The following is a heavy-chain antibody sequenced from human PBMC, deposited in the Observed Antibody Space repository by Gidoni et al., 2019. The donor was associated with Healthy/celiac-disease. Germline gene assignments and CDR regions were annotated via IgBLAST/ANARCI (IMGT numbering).Heavy chain of an antibody. J-gene: IGHJ3*02. CDR2: IYYSGST. D-gene: IGHD2-15*01. V-gene: IGHV4-39*01. CDR1: GGSISSSSYY. Sequence: QLQLQESGPGLVKPSETLSLTCTVSGGSISSSSYYWGWIRQPPGKGLEWIGSIYYSGSTYYNPSLKSRVTISVDTSKNQFSLKLSSVTAADTAVYYCARHRFRGGVVVAATVGFDIWGQGTMVTVSS. CDR3: ARHRFRGGVVVAATVGFDI.